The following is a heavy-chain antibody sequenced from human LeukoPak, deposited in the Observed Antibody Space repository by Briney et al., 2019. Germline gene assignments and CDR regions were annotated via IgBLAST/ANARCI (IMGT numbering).Heavy chain of an antibody. D-gene: IGHD6-13*01. V-gene: IGHV3-20*01. CDR3: ARDYSSWSFDP. Sequence: GGSLRLSCAASGFTFDDYGMSWVRQAPGKGLEWVSGINWNGGSTGYADSVKGRFTISRDNAKNSLYLQMNSLRAEDTALYHCARDYSSWSFDPWGQGTLVTVSP. CDR2: INWNGGST. CDR1: GFTFDDYG. J-gene: IGHJ5*02.